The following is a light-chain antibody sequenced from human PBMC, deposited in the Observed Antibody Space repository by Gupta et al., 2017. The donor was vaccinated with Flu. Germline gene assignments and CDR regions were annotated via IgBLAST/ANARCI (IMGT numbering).Light chain of an antibody. J-gene: IGLJ2*01. CDR2: DTD. Sequence: QAVVTQEPSLTVSPGGTVTLTCGSSNGAVTDGHYPYWLQQKPGQAPRALIYDTDKTHAWTPARFSGSLPGGKAALTLSGAQAEDEDEYFCLFFDSGVWVFGGGTKLTVL. CDR3: LFFDSGVWV. CDR1: NGAVTDGHY. V-gene: IGLV7-46*01.